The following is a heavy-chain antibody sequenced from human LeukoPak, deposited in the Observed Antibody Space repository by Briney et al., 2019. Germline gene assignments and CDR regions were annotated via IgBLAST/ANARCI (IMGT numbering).Heavy chain of an antibody. Sequence: SETLSLTCTVSGGSIRSYYWRGIRQPPGKGLEWIGYIYYSGSTNYNPSLKSRVTISVDTSKNQFSLKLSSVTAADTAVYYCARGGSVWSDYWGQGTLVTVSS. D-gene: IGHD6-19*01. CDR1: GGSIRSYY. CDR2: IYYSGST. CDR3: ARGGSVWSDY. J-gene: IGHJ4*02. V-gene: IGHV4-59*01.